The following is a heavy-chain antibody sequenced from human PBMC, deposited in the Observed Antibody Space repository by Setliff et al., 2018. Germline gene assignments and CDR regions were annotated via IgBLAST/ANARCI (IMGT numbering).Heavy chain of an antibody. Sequence: PSETLSLTCTVSGGSISSYYWSWIRQPAGKGLEWIGRLYTSGSTNYNPSLKSRVTMSVDTSKNQFSLKLSSVTAADTAVYYCARAGGGSSFTAYYYYYYMDVWGKGTTVTVSS. CDR3: ARAGGGSSFTAYYYYYYMDV. CDR2: LYTSGST. J-gene: IGHJ6*03. V-gene: IGHV4-4*07. D-gene: IGHD6-13*01. CDR1: GGSISSYY.